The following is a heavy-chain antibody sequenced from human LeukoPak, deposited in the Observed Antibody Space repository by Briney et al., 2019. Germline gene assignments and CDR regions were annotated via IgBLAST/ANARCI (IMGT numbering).Heavy chain of an antibody. D-gene: IGHD3-16*02. Sequence: ASVKVSCKASGYTFTGFHMHWVRQAPGQGIEWMGWINPNSGGTNYAQRFQGRVTMTRDTSISTAYMELSRLRSDDTAVYYCARDLRYWDPFDFWGQGTLVTVSS. CDR2: INPNSGGT. J-gene: IGHJ4*02. CDR3: ARDLRYWDPFDF. V-gene: IGHV1-2*02. CDR1: GYTFTGFH.